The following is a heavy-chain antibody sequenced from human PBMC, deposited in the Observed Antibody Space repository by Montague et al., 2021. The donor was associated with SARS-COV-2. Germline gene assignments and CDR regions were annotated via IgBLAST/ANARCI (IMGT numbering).Heavy chain of an antibody. CDR3: ARTYYDILTGYYNRVAFDI. CDR1: GGSISSYY. J-gene: IGHJ3*02. V-gene: IGHV4-59*08. Sequence: SETLSLTCTVSGGSISSYYWSWIRQPPGKGLEWIGYIYYSGSTNYNPSLKSRVTISVDTSKNQFSLKLSSVTAADTAVYYCARTYYDILTGYYNRVAFDIWGQGTMVTVSS. D-gene: IGHD3-9*01. CDR2: IYYSGST.